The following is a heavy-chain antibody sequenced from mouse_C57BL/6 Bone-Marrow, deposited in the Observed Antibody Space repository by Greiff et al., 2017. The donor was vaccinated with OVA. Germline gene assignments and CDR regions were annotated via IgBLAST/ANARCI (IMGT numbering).Heavy chain of an antibody. CDR2: IWTGGGT. Sequence: VKLMESGPGLVAPSQSLSITCTVSGFSLTSYAISWVRQPPGKGLEWLGVIWTGGGTNYNSALKSRLSISKDNSKSQVFLKMNSLQTDDTARYYCARNKSYYYGSSTWYFDVWGTGTTVTVSS. D-gene: IGHD1-1*01. CDR3: ARNKSYYYGSSTWYFDV. CDR1: GFSLTSYA. V-gene: IGHV2-9-1*01. J-gene: IGHJ1*03.